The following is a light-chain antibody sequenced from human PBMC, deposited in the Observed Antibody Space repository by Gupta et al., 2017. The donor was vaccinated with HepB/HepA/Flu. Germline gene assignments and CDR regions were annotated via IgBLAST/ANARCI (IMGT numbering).Light chain of an antibody. CDR2: GAS. Sequence: ELVMTQSPATLSVSPGGRAILSCRASQSVGSNLAWYQQKPGQAPRLLIHGASTRASGIPARFSGGGSGTQFTLIISSLQSEDSAVYYCKQNNDWLTFGGGTKVEIK. J-gene: IGKJ4*01. CDR1: QSVGSN. CDR3: KQNNDWLT. V-gene: IGKV3-15*01.